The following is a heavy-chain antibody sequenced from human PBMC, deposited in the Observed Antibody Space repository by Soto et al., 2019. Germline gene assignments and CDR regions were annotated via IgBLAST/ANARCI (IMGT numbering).Heavy chain of an antibody. CDR2: ISAYNGNT. J-gene: IGHJ4*02. Sequence: QVQLVQSGAEVKKPGASVKVSCMASGYTFTSYGISWVRQAPGQGLEWMGWISAYNGNTNYAQKLQGRVTMTTDTSTSTAYMELRSLRSDDTAVYYCAREAQQLSRPYYFDYWGQGTLVTVSS. CDR1: GYTFTSYG. V-gene: IGHV1-18*01. CDR3: AREAQQLSRPYYFDY. D-gene: IGHD6-13*01.